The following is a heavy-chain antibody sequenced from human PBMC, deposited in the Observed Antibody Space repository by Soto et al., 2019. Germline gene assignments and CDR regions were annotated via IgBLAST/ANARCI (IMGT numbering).Heavy chain of an antibody. V-gene: IGHV4-34*01. CDR3: ARAVAYGDPWYYYYMDV. D-gene: IGHD4-17*01. J-gene: IGHJ6*03. Sequence: SETLSLTCAVYGGSFSGYYWSWIRQPPGKGLEWIGEINHSGSTNYNPSLKSRVTISVDTSTSTAYMELRSLRSDDTAVYYCARAVAYGDPWYYYYMDVWGKGTTVTVSS. CDR2: INHSGST. CDR1: GGSFSGYY.